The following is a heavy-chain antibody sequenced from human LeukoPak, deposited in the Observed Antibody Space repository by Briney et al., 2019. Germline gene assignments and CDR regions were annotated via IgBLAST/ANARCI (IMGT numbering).Heavy chain of an antibody. CDR3: ARDLHYAFDI. D-gene: IGHD3-10*01. Sequence: GGSLRLSCAASGFTFSSYSMNWVRQAPGKGLEWVSYISSSSSTTYYADSVKGRFTISRDNAKNSLYLHMNSLRDEDTAVYYCARDLHYAFDIWGQGTMVTASS. CDR2: ISSSSSTT. V-gene: IGHV3-48*02. J-gene: IGHJ3*02. CDR1: GFTFSSYS.